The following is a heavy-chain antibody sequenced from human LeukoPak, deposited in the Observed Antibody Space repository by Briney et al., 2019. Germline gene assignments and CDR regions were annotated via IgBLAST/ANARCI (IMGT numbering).Heavy chain of an antibody. CDR3: ASHGSAVGATDFDL. CDR2: VNPSGGST. V-gene: IGHV1-46*01. Sequence: ASVKVSCKASGYTFTSYYRHWVRQAPGQGLEWMGIVNPSGGSTSYAQKFQGRVTMTRDTSTSTVYMELSSLRSEDTAVYYCASHGSAVGATDFDLWGRGTLVTVSS. D-gene: IGHD1-26*01. CDR1: GYTFTSYY. J-gene: IGHJ2*01.